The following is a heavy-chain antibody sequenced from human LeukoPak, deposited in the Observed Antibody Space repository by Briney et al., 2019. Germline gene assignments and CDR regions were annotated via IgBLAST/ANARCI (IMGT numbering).Heavy chain of an antibody. J-gene: IGHJ4*02. CDR1: GYSLTNYV. Sequence: GASGKISCKASGYSLTNYVVHWVRQAPGQRPEWMGWIKAGNGDTKYSPNFQDRVTFPRALPANTVYVELSSLTSEDTALYYCVRDDCGATCYPGGYWGQGTLVTVSS. CDR3: VRDDCGATCYPGGY. D-gene: IGHD2-21*01. CDR2: IKAGNGDT. V-gene: IGHV1-3*01.